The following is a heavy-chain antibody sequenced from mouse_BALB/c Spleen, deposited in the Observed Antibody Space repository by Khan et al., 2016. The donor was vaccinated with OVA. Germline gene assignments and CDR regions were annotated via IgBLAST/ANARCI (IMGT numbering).Heavy chain of an antibody. J-gene: IGHJ3*01. CDR2: ISPSSGYT. CDR1: GYTFTSYT. CDR3: EREGAYYRSDGWFAY. D-gene: IGHD2-14*01. V-gene: IGHV1-4*01. Sequence: QVQLKQSGAELARPGASVKMSCKASGYTFTSYTMHWVKQRPGQGLEWIGYISPSSGYTNYNQKFKDKATLTADKSSSTAYMQLSSLTSEDSAVYYCEREGAYYRSDGWFAYWGQGTLVTVSA.